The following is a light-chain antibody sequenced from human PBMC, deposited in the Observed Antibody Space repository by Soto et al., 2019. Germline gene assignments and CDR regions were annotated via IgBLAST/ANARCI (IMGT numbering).Light chain of an antibody. CDR2: GAS. V-gene: IGKV3-20*01. Sequence: EIVLTQSPGTLSLSAGERATLSCRASQTISSNYLAWYQQKPGQAPRLLIFGASYRATGIPDRFSGSGSGTGLTLTISRLEPNDFAVYYCQQYGRSPPEFTFGPGTKVDIK. CDR3: QQYGRSPPEFT. J-gene: IGKJ3*01. CDR1: QTISSNY.